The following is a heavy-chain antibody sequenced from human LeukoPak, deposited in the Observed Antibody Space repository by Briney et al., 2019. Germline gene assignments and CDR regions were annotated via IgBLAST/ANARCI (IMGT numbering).Heavy chain of an antibody. CDR1: GFTFSSYA. Sequence: GRSLRLSCAASGFTFSSYAMHWVRQAPGKGLEWVAVISYDGSNKYYADSVKGRFTISRDNSKNTLYLQMNSLRAEDTAVYYCAREGGDGYTIGDYFDYWGQGTLVTVSS. D-gene: IGHD5-24*01. J-gene: IGHJ4*02. V-gene: IGHV3-30-3*01. CDR2: ISYDGSNK. CDR3: AREGGDGYTIGDYFDY.